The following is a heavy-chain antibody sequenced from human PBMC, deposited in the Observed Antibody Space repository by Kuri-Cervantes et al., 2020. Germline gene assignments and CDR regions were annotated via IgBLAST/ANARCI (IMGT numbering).Heavy chain of an antibody. Sequence: ASVKVSCKASGYTLTELSMHWVRQAPGKGLEWMGGFDPEDGETIYAQKFQGRVTMTEDTSTDTAYMELRSLRSDDTAVYYCARDRGCSSTSCYDNWFDPWGQGTLVTVSS. CDR1: GYTLTELS. V-gene: IGHV1-24*01. CDR2: FDPEDGET. J-gene: IGHJ5*02. D-gene: IGHD2-2*01. CDR3: ARDRGCSSTSCYDNWFDP.